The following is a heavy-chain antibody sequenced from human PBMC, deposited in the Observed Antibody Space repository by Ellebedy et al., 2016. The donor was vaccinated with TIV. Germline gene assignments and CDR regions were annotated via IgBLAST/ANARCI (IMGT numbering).Heavy chain of an antibody. CDR3: ARDPSSGNYRAFDN. CDR2: ITADNGNT. V-gene: IGHV1-3*01. CDR1: GYTFTNYA. J-gene: IGHJ3*02. Sequence: AASVQVSCKASGYTFTNYAMHWVRQAPGQRLEWMGWITADNGNTKYSQKFQGRVTITTVTSASTVYMDLSSLRSEDTAVYYCARDPSSGNYRAFDNWGQGTMVTVSS. D-gene: IGHD1-26*01.